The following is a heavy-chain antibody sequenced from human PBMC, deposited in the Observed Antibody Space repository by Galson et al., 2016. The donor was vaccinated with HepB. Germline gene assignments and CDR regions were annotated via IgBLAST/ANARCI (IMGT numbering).Heavy chain of an antibody. D-gene: IGHD2-8*02. Sequence: SLRLSCAASGFTFSDYWMHWVRQAPGKGLVWVSRINSDGSTTDSAGSVRGRFTISRDNSGNTLYLHMNTLRAEDTALYYCAKSGPCTGGVCRLYYYYALDVWGKGTPVTVSS. CDR3: AKSGPCTGGVCRLYYYYALDV. J-gene: IGHJ6*04. CDR1: GFTFSDYW. V-gene: IGHV3-74*01. CDR2: INSDGSTT.